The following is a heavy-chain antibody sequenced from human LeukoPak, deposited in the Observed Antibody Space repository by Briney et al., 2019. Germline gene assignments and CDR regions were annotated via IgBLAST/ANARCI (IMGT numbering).Heavy chain of an antibody. CDR3: AKDGEYGGYEQSYRDF. V-gene: IGHV3-48*04. D-gene: IGHD5-12*01. CDR1: VFSFSSYS. J-gene: IGHJ4*02. CDR2: ISSSSSTI. Sequence: GGSLRLSCVASVFSFSSYSMKGVRQAPGEGLEGVSYISSSSSTIYYADSVKGRFTISRDNAKNSLYLQMSSLRVEDTAVYFCAKDGEYGGYEQSYRDFWGQGTLVTVSS.